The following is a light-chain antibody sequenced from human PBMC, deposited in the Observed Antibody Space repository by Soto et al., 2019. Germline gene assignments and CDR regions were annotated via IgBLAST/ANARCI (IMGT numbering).Light chain of an antibody. V-gene: IGKV3-15*01. Sequence: ETVMTQFPATLSVSPGERATLSCRASQSVRANLAWYRQIPGQAPRLLIYDASTRATGVPARFSGGGFGTEFTLTINSLQSEDFAVYYCQQYHDWWTFGQGTKVEIK. J-gene: IGKJ1*01. CDR2: DAS. CDR1: QSVRAN. CDR3: QQYHDWWT.